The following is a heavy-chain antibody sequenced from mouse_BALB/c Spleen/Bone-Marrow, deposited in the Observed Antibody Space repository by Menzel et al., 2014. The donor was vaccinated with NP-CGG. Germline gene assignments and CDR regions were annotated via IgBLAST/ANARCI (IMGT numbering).Heavy chain of an antibody. D-gene: IGHD4-1*01. CDR1: GFTFSGYT. J-gene: IGHJ3*01. V-gene: IGHV5-12-2*01. Sequence: DVQLVESGGGLVQPGGSLELSCAASGFTFSGYTMSWVRQTPEKRLEWVAFITNGGGNTYYPDTVKGRFTISRDNAKNTLYLQMSSLKSEDTAIYYCTTLTGTSYWGQGTLVTVSA. CDR2: ITNGGGNT. CDR3: TTLTGTSY.